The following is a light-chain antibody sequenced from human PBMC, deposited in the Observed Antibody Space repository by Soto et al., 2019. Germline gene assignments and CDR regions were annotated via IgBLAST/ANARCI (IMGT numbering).Light chain of an antibody. Sequence: QSALTQPRSVSGSPGQSVTISCTGTSSDVGSHNFVSWYQQRPGKAPKLMIFEVTKRPSGVSNRFSASKSGNTASLTISGVQPEDEADYYCCSYAGSTTWVFGGGTKLTVL. CDR3: CSYAGSTTWV. CDR2: EVT. CDR1: SSDVGSHNF. V-gene: IGLV2-23*02. J-gene: IGLJ3*02.